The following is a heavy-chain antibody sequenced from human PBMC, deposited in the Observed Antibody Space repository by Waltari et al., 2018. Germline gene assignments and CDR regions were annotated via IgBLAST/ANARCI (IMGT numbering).Heavy chain of an antibody. CDR3: ARNSRDGYRLPGIIAY. Sequence: QVQLQQWGARLLKPSETLSLTCAVSGGSCSGHYWAWIRQAPGNGLEWIGEINHRGNINHNPSLKSRVTISVDTSKSQFSLSLNSVTAADTAVYYCARNSRDGYRLPGIIAYWGQGSLVTVSS. D-gene: IGHD2-21*01. CDR1: GGSCSGHY. J-gene: IGHJ4*02. CDR2: INHRGNI. V-gene: IGHV4-34*02.